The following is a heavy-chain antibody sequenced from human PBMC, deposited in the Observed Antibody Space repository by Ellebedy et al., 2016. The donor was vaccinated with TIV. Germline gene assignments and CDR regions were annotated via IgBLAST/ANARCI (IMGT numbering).Heavy chain of an antibody. CDR3: ARDALSSGYDAFDI. V-gene: IGHV3-7*01. Sequence: GESLKISCAASGFTFSNYAMSWVRQAPGKGLEWVANIKQDGTKTYHVDAVKGRFTISRDNARNSLYLQMNSLRAEDTAVYYCARDALSSGYDAFDIWGQGTMVTVSS. D-gene: IGHD3-10*01. CDR1: GFTFSNYA. J-gene: IGHJ3*02. CDR2: IKQDGTKT.